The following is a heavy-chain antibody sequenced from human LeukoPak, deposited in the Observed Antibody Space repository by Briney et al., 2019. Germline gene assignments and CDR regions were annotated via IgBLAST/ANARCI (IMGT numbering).Heavy chain of an antibody. V-gene: IGHV4-30-2*01. J-gene: IGHJ5*02. CDR1: GGSISSGGYS. Sequence: SEALSLTCAVSGGSISSGGYSWSWIRQPPGKGLEWIGYIYHSGSTYYNPSLKSRVTISVDRSKNQSSLKLSSVTAADTAVYYCARARDYVVNWFDPWGQGTLVTVSS. CDR2: IYHSGST. CDR3: ARARDYVVNWFDP. D-gene: IGHD3-16*01.